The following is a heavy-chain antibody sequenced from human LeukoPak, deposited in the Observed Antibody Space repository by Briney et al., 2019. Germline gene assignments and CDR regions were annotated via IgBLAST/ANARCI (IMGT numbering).Heavy chain of an antibody. Sequence: GGSLRLSCAVSGFTFSSYEMNWVRQAPGKGLEWVSSISSSSSYIYYADSVEGRFTISRDNAKNSLYLQMNSLRAEDTAVYYCARPSDGSGSYSVYYMDVWGKGTTVTISS. D-gene: IGHD3-10*01. CDR2: ISSSSSYI. CDR1: GFTFSSYE. V-gene: IGHV3-21*01. CDR3: ARPSDGSGSYSVYYMDV. J-gene: IGHJ6*03.